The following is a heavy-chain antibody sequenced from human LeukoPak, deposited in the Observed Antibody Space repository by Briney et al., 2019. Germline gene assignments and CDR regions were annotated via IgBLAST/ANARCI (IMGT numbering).Heavy chain of an antibody. CDR1: GFTFSSYW. Sequence: PGGSLRLSCAASGFTFSSYWMSWVRQAPGKGLEWVANIKQDGSEKYYVDSVKGRFTISRDNAKNSLYLQMNSLRAEDTAVYYCARYCGSGSYIPFRYYYYMDVWGKGTTVTVSS. V-gene: IGHV3-7*01. CDR2: IKQDGSEK. J-gene: IGHJ6*03. CDR3: ARYCGSGSYIPFRYYYYMDV. D-gene: IGHD3-10*01.